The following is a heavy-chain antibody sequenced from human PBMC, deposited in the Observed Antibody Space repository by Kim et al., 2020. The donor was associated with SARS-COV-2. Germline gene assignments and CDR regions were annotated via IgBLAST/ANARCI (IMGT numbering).Heavy chain of an antibody. CDR2: IASSGTS. D-gene: IGHD3-16*01. Sequence: SETLSLTCAVSGAAVSSDSYYWGWVRLPPGQGPEWIGTIASSGTSNYNPSLQRRVTFSLDTSKNAYTLELTSVAAADTAVYYCASRDGWGSYPTLWGR. CDR1: GAAVSSDSYY. V-gene: IGHV4-39*01. CDR3: ASRDGWGSYPTL. J-gene: IGHJ2*01.